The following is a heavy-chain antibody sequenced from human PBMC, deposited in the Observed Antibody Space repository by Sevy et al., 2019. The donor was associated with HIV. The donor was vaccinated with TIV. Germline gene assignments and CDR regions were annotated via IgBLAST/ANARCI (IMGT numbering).Heavy chain of an antibody. J-gene: IGHJ6*02. CDR1: GYTFTDYY. Sequence: ASVKVSCKASGYTFTDYYIHWVRQAPGRGLEWMGWINPKSGGTNYAQKFHGRVTMTRDTSISTAYMELSRLRSDDTAVYYCARVVEPAGIDPYYYGVDVWGPGATVTVSS. V-gene: IGHV1-2*02. CDR3: ARVVEPAGIDPYYYGVDV. D-gene: IGHD2-2*02. CDR2: INPKSGGT.